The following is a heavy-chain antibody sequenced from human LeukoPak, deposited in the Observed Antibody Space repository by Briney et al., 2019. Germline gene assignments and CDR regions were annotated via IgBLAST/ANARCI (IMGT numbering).Heavy chain of an antibody. J-gene: IGHJ5*02. CDR3: ARVYSSSHNWFDT. Sequence: PSETLSLTCTVSGYSISSGNYWGWIRQPPGKGLEWMGSIDHSGSIYYNPSLKSRVTISVDTSKNQFSLKMSSLTAADTAVYYCARVYSSSHNWFDTWGQGTHVTVSS. CDR1: GYSISSGNY. CDR2: IDHSGSI. V-gene: IGHV4-38-2*02. D-gene: IGHD6-13*01.